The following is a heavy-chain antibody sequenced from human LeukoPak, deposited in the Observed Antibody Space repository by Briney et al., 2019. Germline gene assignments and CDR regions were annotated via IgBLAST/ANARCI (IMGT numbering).Heavy chain of an antibody. Sequence: PGGSLRLSCAASGFTFSSYSMNWVRQAPGKGVEWVSSISSSSSYIYHADSVKGRFTISRDNAKNSLYLQMNSLRVEDTAVYYCARDRGSTGGPFDYWGQGTLVTVSS. D-gene: IGHD1-1*01. CDR1: GFTFSSYS. V-gene: IGHV3-21*01. CDR2: ISSSSSYI. J-gene: IGHJ4*02. CDR3: ARDRGSTGGPFDY.